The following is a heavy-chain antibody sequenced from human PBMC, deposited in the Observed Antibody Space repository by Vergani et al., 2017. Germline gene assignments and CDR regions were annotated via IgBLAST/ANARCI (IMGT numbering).Heavy chain of an antibody. J-gene: IGHJ5*02. CDR1: GASIRSSNYY. D-gene: IGHD1-26*01. V-gene: IGHV4-39*01. CDR2: IYYSGST. Sequence: QLQLQESGPGLVKPSATLSLTCSVSGASIRSSNYYWGWIRQPPGKRLEWIASIYYSGSTYYNPSLKSRVTISVDTSKNQLSLKLRSVTAADAAFCFYARHATVGYRVKLGLFDPWGQGILVTVSS. CDR3: ARHATVGYRVKLGLFDP.